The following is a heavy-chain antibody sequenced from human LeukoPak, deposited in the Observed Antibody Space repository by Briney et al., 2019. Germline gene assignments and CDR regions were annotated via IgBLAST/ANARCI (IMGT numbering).Heavy chain of an antibody. Sequence: GGSLRLSCTASGFTFGDYAMSWFRQAPGKGLEWVGFIRSKAYGGTTEYAASVKGRFTISRDDSKSIAYLQMNSLKTEDTAVYYCTTSLLTTVATYYYYGMDVWGQGTTVTVSS. D-gene: IGHD4-23*01. CDR1: GFTFGDYA. CDR3: TTSLLTTVATYYYYGMDV. J-gene: IGHJ6*02. V-gene: IGHV3-49*03. CDR2: IRSKAYGGTT.